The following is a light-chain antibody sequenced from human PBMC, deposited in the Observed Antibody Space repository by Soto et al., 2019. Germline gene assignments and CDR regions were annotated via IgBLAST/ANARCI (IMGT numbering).Light chain of an antibody. CDR3: QQYGSSQWT. Sequence: EIVLTQSPGTLSLSPGERATLSCRASQSVSSSYLAWYQQKPGQAPRLLIYGASSRATGIPDRFSGSGSGTDFTLTISRLELEDLAVYYCQQYGSSQWTFGQGTKVDI. CDR2: GAS. J-gene: IGKJ1*01. CDR1: QSVSSSY. V-gene: IGKV3-20*01.